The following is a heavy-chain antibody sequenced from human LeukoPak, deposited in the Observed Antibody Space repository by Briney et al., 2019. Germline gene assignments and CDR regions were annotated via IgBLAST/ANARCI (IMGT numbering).Heavy chain of an antibody. Sequence: GESLRLSCAASGFTFSYAMSWVRQAPGKGLEWVSAISGIGGSTYYYDSVKGRFTISRDNSKNTLYLQMNSLRAEDTAVYYCAKFIRGYSYGQYFDYWGQGTLVTVS. V-gene: IGHV3-23*01. CDR1: GFTFSYA. CDR3: AKFIRGYSYGQYFDY. D-gene: IGHD5-18*01. J-gene: IGHJ4*02. CDR2: ISGIGGST.